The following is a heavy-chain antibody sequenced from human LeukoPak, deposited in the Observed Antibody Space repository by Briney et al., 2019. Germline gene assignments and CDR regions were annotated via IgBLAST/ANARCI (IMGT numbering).Heavy chain of an antibody. J-gene: IGHJ4*02. CDR2: INAGNGST. Sequence: ASVNVSCKASGYTFTSYAMHWVRQAPGQRLEWMGWINAGNGSTKYSQKFQGRVTITRDTSASTAYMELSSLRSEDTAVYYCARDGRGYYYDSSGQGTFDYWGQGTLVTVSS. V-gene: IGHV1-3*01. D-gene: IGHD3-22*01. CDR3: ARDGRGYYYDSSGQGTFDY. CDR1: GYTFTSYA.